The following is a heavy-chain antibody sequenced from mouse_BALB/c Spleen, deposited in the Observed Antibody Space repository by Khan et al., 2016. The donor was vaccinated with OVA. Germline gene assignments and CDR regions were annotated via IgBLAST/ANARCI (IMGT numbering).Heavy chain of an antibody. CDR2: ISDLAYTF. CDR3: ARGGGTAPFAY. Sequence: EVELVESGGGLVQPGGSRKLSCAASGFTFSDYGMAWVRQAPGKGPEWVAFISDLAYTFYYADTVTGRFTLSRENAKNTLYLEMSSLRSGGTAMYYGARGGGTAPFAYWGQGTLVTVSA. CDR1: GFTFSDYG. D-gene: IGHD1-2*01. V-gene: IGHV5-15*02. J-gene: IGHJ3*01.